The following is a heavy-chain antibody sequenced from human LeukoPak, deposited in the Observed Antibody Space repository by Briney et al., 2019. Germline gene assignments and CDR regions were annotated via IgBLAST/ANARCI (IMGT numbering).Heavy chain of an antibody. Sequence: KSGGSLRLSCAASGFTFSSYSMNWVRQAPGKGLEWVSSISSSSYIYYADSVKGRFTISRDNAKNSLYLQMNSLRAEDTAVYYCARDYGDSLYYFDYWGQGTLVTVSS. J-gene: IGHJ4*02. CDR1: GFTFSSYS. D-gene: IGHD4-17*01. CDR2: ISSSSYI. CDR3: ARDYGDSLYYFDY. V-gene: IGHV3-21*01.